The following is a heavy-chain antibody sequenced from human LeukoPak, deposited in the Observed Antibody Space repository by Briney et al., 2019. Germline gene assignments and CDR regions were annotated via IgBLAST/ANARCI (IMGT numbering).Heavy chain of an antibody. CDR2: IYYSGST. Sequence: SQTLSLTCTVSGGSISSYYWSWIRQPPGKGLEWIGYIYYSGSTNYNPSLKSRVTISVDTSKNQFSLKLSSVTAADTAVYYCARDGDALFDYWGQGTLVTVSS. J-gene: IGHJ4*02. V-gene: IGHV4-59*01. CDR1: GGSISSYY. CDR3: ARDGDALFDY. D-gene: IGHD4-17*01.